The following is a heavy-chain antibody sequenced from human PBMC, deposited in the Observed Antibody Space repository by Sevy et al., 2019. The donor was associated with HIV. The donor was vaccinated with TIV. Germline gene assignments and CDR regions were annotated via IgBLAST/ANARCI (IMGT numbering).Heavy chain of an antibody. J-gene: IGHJ6*02. Sequence: QSQTLSLTCVISWDSVSSNTAAWNWIRQSPSRGLEWLGRTYYRSKWFNDYAISVISRITINPETSKNLFSLQLNSVTPEDTAVYYCARDKSSVGSNWDSVAPADYGLDVWGQGTTVTVSS. CDR3: ARDKSSVGSNWDSVAPADYGLDV. D-gene: IGHD7-27*01. V-gene: IGHV6-1*01. CDR1: WDSVSSNTAA. CDR2: TYYRSKWFN.